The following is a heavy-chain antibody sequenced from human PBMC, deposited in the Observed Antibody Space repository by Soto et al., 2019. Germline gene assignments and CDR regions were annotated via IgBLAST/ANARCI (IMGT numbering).Heavy chain of an antibody. CDR1: GFTFSSYS. CDR3: ARVGQLRGLIGNFDY. J-gene: IGHJ4*02. V-gene: IGHV3-21*01. Sequence: EVQLVESGGGLVKPGGSLRLSCAASGFTFSSYSMNWVRQAPGKGLEWVSSISSSSSYIYYADSVKGRFTISRDNAKNSLYLQMNSLRAEDTAVYYCARVGQLRGLIGNFDYWGQGTLVTVSS. D-gene: IGHD3-22*01. CDR2: ISSSSSYI.